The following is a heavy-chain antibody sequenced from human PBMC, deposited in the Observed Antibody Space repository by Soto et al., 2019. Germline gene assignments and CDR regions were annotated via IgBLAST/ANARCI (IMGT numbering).Heavy chain of an antibody. D-gene: IGHD3-3*02. Sequence: QVQLQESGPGLVKPSETLSLTCAVSGDSISSYYCMWIRQPPGKGLESIGYLYYGRSANYNPSLKSRVTLSVDTSTNQCSLTLSSMTAADPDVYYCALRSMAVLPEYWGQGTLVPASS. V-gene: IGHV4-59*01. J-gene: IGHJ4*02. CDR1: GDSISSYY. CDR2: LYYGRSA. CDR3: ALRSMAVLPEY.